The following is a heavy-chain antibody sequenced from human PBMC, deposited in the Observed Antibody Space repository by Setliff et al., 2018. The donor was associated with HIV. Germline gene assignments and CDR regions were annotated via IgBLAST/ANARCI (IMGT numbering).Heavy chain of an antibody. D-gene: IGHD6-6*01. Sequence: GSLRLSCVASGFTFSNSWMNWVRQAPGKGLEWVANIKPDGSDQYYVDSVKGRFTISRDNAKNSLYLQMNSLRAEDTAVYYCAMFSSSSGWGQGTQVTVS. CDR3: AMFSSSSG. J-gene: IGHJ4*02. CDR2: IKPDGSDQ. CDR1: GFTFSNSW. V-gene: IGHV3-7*01.